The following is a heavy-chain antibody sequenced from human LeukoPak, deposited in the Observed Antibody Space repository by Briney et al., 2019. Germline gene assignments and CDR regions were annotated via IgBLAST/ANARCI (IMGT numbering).Heavy chain of an antibody. V-gene: IGHV4-4*09. Sequence: SETLSLTCTVSGGSISSYYWRWIRQPPGKGLEWIGYIYTSGSTNYNPSLKSRVTISVDTSKNQFSLKLSSVTAADTAVYYCARTHYYYYYYMDVWGKGTTVTVSS. J-gene: IGHJ6*03. CDR3: ARTHYYYYYYMDV. CDR1: GGSISSYY. CDR2: IYTSGST.